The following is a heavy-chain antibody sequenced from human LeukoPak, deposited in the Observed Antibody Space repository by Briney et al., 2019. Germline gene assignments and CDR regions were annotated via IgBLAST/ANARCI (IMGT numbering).Heavy chain of an antibody. CDR1: GYSFTSYW. J-gene: IGHJ4*02. D-gene: IGHD3-22*01. V-gene: IGHV5-51*01. CDR3: ARLYDSSGYFYFDY. Sequence: PGESLKISCKGSGYSFTSYWIGWVRQMPGKGLEWMGIIYTGDSDTRYSPSFQSQVTISADKSISTAYLQWSSLKASDTAMYYCARLYDSSGYFYFDYWGQGTLVTVSS. CDR2: IYTGDSDT.